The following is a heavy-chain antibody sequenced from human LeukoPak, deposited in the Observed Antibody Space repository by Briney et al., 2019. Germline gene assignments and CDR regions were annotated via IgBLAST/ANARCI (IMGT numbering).Heavy chain of an antibody. J-gene: IGHJ5*02. CDR2: INHSGST. V-gene: IGHV4-34*01. Sequence: SETLSLTCAVYGGSFSGYYWSWIRQPPGKGLEWIGEINHSGSTNYNPSPKSRVTISVDTSKNQFSLKLSSVTAADTAVYYCARDHYYDINWFDPWGQGTLVTVSS. CDR3: ARDHYYDINWFDP. CDR1: GGSFSGYY. D-gene: IGHD3-22*01.